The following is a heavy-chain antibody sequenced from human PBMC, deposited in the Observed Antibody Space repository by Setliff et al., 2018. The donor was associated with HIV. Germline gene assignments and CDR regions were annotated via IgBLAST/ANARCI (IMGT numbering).Heavy chain of an antibody. J-gene: IGHJ4*02. V-gene: IGHV4-38-2*02. Sequence: TSETLSLTCTVSGYSISSGYYWGWIRQPPGKGLEWIGSIYHSGSTYYNPSLKSRVTISVDTSKNQFSLKLSSVPAADTAVYYCARLFSSSWYSYFDYWGQGTLVTVSS. CDR2: IYHSGST. CDR3: ARLFSSSWYSYFDY. D-gene: IGHD6-13*01. CDR1: GYSISSGYY.